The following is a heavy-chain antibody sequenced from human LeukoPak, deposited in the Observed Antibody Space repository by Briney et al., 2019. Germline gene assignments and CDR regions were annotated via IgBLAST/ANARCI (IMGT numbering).Heavy chain of an antibody. D-gene: IGHD3-10*01. CDR1: GGSISTYY. CDR3: ARHRLDYYGSGSRMDV. V-gene: IGHV4-4*09. J-gene: IGHJ6*03. Sequence: SETLSLTCTVSGGSISTYYWSWIRQPPGKGLEWIGYIYTSGSTNYNPSLQSRVTISVDTSKNQFSLKLTSVTAADTAVYYCARHRLDYYGSGSRMDVWGKGTTVTVSS. CDR2: IYTSGST.